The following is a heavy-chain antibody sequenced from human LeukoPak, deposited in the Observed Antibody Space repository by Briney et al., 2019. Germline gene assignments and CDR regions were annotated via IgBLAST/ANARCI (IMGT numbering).Heavy chain of an antibody. D-gene: IGHD3-16*01. CDR3: ARVPFGYYGMEV. CDR2: IYYSGST. CDR1: GGSIRSYY. J-gene: IGHJ6*04. Sequence: SETLSLTCTVSGGSIRSYYWSWIRQPPGKGLEWIGYIYYSGSTNYNPSLKSRVTISVDTSKNQVSLKLSSVTAADTAVYYCARVPFGYYGMEVWGKGTTVTVSS. V-gene: IGHV4-59*12.